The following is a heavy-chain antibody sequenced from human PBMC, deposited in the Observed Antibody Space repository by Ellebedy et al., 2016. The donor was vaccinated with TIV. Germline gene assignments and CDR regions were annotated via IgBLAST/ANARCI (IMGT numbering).Heavy chain of an antibody. J-gene: IGHJ4*02. CDR3: ATHSADSSGWYAGLDY. CDR1: KFTFSSYA. CDR2: IGTSGENT. V-gene: IGHV3-23*01. D-gene: IGHD6-19*01. Sequence: GGSLRLXCAASKFTFSSYALSWVRQAPGKGLEWVSGIGTSGENTYYADSVKGRFTISRDNSKNTLYLQMNSLRAEDTAIYYCATHSADSSGWYAGLDYWGQGTLVTVSS.